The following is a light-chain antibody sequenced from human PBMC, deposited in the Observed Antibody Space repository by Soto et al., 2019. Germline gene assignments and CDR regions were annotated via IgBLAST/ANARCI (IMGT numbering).Light chain of an antibody. V-gene: IGKV1-9*01. CDR3: HKLSTYPST. Sequence: IQLTQSPASLSASVGDRVTITSRASQGIGRYLAWYQQNPGEAPKLLIFAASTLKSGVPSRFSGSGSGTDFTLTISSLQAEDFATYYCHKLSTYPSTFGGGTKVDIK. J-gene: IGKJ4*01. CDR2: AAS. CDR1: QGIGRY.